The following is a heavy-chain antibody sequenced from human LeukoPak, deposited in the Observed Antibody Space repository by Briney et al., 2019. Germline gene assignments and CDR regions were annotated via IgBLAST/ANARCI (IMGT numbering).Heavy chain of an antibody. CDR1: GGSFSGYY. CDR2: INHSGST. CDR3: ARSYDFWSGMTYGNWFDP. J-gene: IGHJ5*02. D-gene: IGHD3-3*01. V-gene: IGHV4-34*01. Sequence: SETLSLTCAVYGGSFSGYYWSWIRQPPGKGLEWIGEINHSGSTNYNPSLKSRVTISVDTSKNQFSLKLSSVTAADTAVYYCARSYDFWSGMTYGNWFDPWGQGTLVTVSS.